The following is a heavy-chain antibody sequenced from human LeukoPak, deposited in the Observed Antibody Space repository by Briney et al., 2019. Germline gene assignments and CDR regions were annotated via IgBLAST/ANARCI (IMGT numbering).Heavy chain of an antibody. J-gene: IGHJ4*02. CDR2: IYHTGDK. D-gene: IGHD6-6*01. CDR1: GDSITSSY. CDR3: AKTARVPFH. Sequence: SETLPLTCTVSGDSITSSYWSWIRQPPGKTLECLGYIYHTGDKMYNPSLRGRLTMSLDTSKNQVSLRLTSVTAADTAVYFCAKTARVPFHWGQGTLVTVSS. V-gene: IGHV4-59*08.